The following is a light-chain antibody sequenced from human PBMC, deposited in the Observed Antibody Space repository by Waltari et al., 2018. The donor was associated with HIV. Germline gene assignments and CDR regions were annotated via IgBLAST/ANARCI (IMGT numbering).Light chain of an antibody. Sequence: SYELTQPPSVSVSPGQPARITCSGDALPKQYAYWYQQKPGQAPVLVIYKDNERPSGIPERFSGSSSGTTVTLTISGVQTEDEADYYCQSADSSGTYPDVFGTGTKVTVL. V-gene: IGLV3-25*03. J-gene: IGLJ1*01. CDR3: QSADSSGTYPDV. CDR2: KDN. CDR1: ALPKQY.